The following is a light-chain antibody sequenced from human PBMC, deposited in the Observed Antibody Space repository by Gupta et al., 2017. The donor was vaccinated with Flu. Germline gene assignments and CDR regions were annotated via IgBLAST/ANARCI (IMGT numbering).Light chain of an antibody. J-gene: IGLJ3*02. CDR3: QVRDSSSDNRV. Sequence: SSVLTQPPSVSVAPGQTATITCGGNNIGSKSVHWYPQRPGQAPVLVVYDDDDRRSGIPERFSGSNSETTATLTISRVEGGDEADYYCQVRDSSSDNRVFGGGTKLTVL. CDR2: DDD. CDR1: NIGSKS. V-gene: IGLV3-21*02.